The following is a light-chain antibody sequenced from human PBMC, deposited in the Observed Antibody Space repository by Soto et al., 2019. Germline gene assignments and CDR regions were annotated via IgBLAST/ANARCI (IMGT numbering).Light chain of an antibody. V-gene: IGLV2-8*01. CDR1: SSDVGGYNY. CDR2: EVS. CDR3: SSYAGSNIHYV. J-gene: IGLJ1*01. Sequence: QSVLAQPPSASGSPGQSVTISCTGTSSDVGGYNYVSWYQHHPGKAPKLIIYEVSKRPSGVPDRFSGSKSGNTASLTVSGLQAEDEGDYFCSSYAGSNIHYVFGTGTKVTVL.